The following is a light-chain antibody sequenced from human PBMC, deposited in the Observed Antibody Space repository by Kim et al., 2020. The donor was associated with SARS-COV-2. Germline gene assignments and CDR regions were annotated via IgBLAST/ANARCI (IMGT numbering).Light chain of an antibody. CDR2: ETS. J-gene: IGKJ4*01. Sequence: WSPGERAPLSCRASQSVGNSLAWFQQKPGQAPRLLIFETSNRATGIPARFSGSGSGTAFTLTISSLEPEDFAVYYCQQRYNWPLTFGGGTKVDIK. CDR3: QQRYNWPLT. V-gene: IGKV3-11*01. CDR1: QSVGNS.